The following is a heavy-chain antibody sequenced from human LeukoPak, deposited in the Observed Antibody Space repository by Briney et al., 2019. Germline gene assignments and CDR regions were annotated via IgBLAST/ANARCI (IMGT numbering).Heavy chain of an antibody. CDR2: IKEDGSEE. Sequence: GGSLRLSCAASGFKFSDFWMTWVRQTPGKGLEWVANIKEDGSEEYHVDSVKGRFTISRDNAKNTLYLQMNSLRAEDTALYYCVRGQETSWGLDFWGQGPLVTVSS. V-gene: IGHV3-7*01. CDR3: VRGQETSWGLDF. CDR1: GFKFSDFW. D-gene: IGHD3-16*01. J-gene: IGHJ4*02.